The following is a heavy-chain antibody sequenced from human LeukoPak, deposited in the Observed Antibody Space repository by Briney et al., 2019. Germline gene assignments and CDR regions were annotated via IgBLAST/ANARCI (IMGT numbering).Heavy chain of an antibody. CDR1: GFTFNSYA. CDR3: AKEYSGYDFDY. V-gene: IGHV3-23*01. D-gene: IGHD5-12*01. J-gene: IGHJ4*02. Sequence: PGGSLRLSCAASGFTFNSYAMTWVRQAPGKGLEWVSAVSGSGGSTYYPDSVEGRFTISRDNSKNTLYLQMNSLRAEDTAVYYCAKEYSGYDFDYWGQGTLVTVSS. CDR2: VSGSGGST.